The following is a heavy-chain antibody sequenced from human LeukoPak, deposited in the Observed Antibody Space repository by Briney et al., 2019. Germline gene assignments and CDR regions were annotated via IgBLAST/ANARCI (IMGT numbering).Heavy chain of an antibody. CDR2: MNPNSGNT. V-gene: IGHV1-8*01. CDR3: AKDRSWGGSSGWYGGYFDY. J-gene: IGHJ4*02. Sequence: ASVKVSCKASGYTFTSYDINWVRQATGQGLEWMGWMNPNSGNTGYAQKFQGRVTMTRNTSISTAYMELSSLRSEDTAVCYCAKDRSWGGSSGWYGGYFDYWGQGTLVTVSS. D-gene: IGHD6-19*01. CDR1: GYTFTSYD.